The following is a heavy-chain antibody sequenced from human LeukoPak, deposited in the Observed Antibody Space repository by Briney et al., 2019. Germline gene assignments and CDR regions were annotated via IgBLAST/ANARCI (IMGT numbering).Heavy chain of an antibody. D-gene: IGHD3-9*01. CDR1: GGSISSYY. Sequence: PSETLSLTCTVSGGSISSYYWSWIRQAPGKGLEWIGRIYNSGSTNYNPSLKSRVTMSVDTSKNQFSLKLSSVTAADTAVYYCAREHPAYYDILTGRYYFDYWGQGTLVTVSS. J-gene: IGHJ4*02. CDR3: AREHPAYYDILTGRYYFDY. CDR2: IYNSGST. V-gene: IGHV4-4*07.